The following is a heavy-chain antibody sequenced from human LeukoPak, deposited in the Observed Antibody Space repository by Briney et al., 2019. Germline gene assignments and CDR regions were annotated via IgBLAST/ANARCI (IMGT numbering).Heavy chain of an antibody. CDR1: GDSISSYY. CDR3: ARGWSADCSSTSCSGGWFDP. D-gene: IGHD2-2*01. CDR2: IYYTGST. Sequence: SETLSLTCTVSGDSISSYYWNWIRQPPGKGLEWIAYIYYTGSTNYNPSLKSRVTISVDTSKNQFSLKLSSVTAADTAVYYCARGWSADCSSTSCSGGWFDPWGQGTLVTVSS. J-gene: IGHJ5*02. V-gene: IGHV4-59*12.